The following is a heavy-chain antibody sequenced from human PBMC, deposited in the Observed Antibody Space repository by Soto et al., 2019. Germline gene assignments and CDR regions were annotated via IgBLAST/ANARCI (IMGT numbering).Heavy chain of an antibody. V-gene: IGHV1-69*11. D-gene: IGHD4-4*01. Sequence: QVQLVQSGAEVKKPGSSVTVSCKTSGGTFSRFGISWVRQAPGLGLEWMGGIIPMLGTPNYAQQFQGRVTIPADVTTNTAHMELSSLRSEDTAVYFCARVVSNYLSGPHNYSYGMDVLVQGTTVVVSS. CDR1: GGTFSRFG. CDR2: IIPMLGTP. J-gene: IGHJ6*02. CDR3: ARVVSNYLSGPHNYSYGMDV.